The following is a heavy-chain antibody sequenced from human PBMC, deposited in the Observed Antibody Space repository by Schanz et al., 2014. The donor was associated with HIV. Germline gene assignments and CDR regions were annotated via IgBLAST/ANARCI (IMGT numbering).Heavy chain of an antibody. J-gene: IGHJ4*02. CDR3: ARVFGRTYGWPDY. CDR2: ITGTGGST. V-gene: IGHV3-23*04. D-gene: IGHD3-10*01. CDR1: GFTFTSYP. Sequence: VQLVESGGGVVQPGRSLKLSCAASGFTFTSYPLNWVRQVPGRGLEWVSAITGTGGSTYHADSVKGRFTISRDNARTSLYLQMNSLRAEDTAVYYCARVFGRTYGWPDYWGQGTLVTVSS.